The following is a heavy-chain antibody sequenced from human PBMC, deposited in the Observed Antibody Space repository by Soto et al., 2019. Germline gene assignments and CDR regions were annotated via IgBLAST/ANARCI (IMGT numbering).Heavy chain of an antibody. D-gene: IGHD3-22*01. CDR3: ATRGYYYDSSGYPYYFDY. J-gene: IGHJ4*02. CDR1: GGTFSSYA. V-gene: IGHV1-69*13. CDR2: IIPIFGTA. Sequence: SVKVSCKASGGTFSSYAISWVRQAPGQGLEWMGGIIPIFGTANYAQKFQGRVTITADESTSTAYMELSSLRSEDTAVYYCATRGYYYDSSGYPYYFDYWGQGTLVTVS.